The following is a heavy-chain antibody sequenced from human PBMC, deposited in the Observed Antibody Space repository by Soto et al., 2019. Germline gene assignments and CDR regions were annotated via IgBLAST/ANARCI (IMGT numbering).Heavy chain of an antibody. V-gene: IGHV4-39*01. Sequence: PSETLSLTCTVSGGSISSSSYYWGWIRQPPGKGLEWIGSIYYSGSTYYNPSLKGRVTISVDTSKNQFSLKLSSVTAADTAVYYCARRLYYDSSGFEGGGMDVWGQGTTVTVSS. CDR3: ARRLYYDSSGFEGGGMDV. CDR2: IYYSGST. CDR1: GGSISSSSYY. D-gene: IGHD3-22*01. J-gene: IGHJ6*02.